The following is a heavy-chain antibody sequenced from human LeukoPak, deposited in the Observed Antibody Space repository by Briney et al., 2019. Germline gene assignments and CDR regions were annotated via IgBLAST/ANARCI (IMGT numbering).Heavy chain of an antibody. J-gene: IGHJ4*02. CDR1: GFTFSSYA. D-gene: IGHD5-12*01. V-gene: IGHV3-23*01. CDR3: AKEGSNIVATIPFDY. Sequence: GGSLRLSCAAYGFTFSSYAMSWVRQAPGKGLEWVSAISGSGGSTYYADSVKGRFTISRDNSKNTLYLQMNSLRAEDTAVYYCAKEGSNIVATIPFDYWGQGTLVTVSS. CDR2: ISGSGGST.